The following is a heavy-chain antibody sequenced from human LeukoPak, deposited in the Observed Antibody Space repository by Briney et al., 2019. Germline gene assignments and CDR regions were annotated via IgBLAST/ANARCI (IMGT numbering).Heavy chain of an antibody. CDR2: IKSKADGGTT. CDR3: TTSYYDTLTGSSTFDC. CDR1: GFTFSYAW. V-gene: IGHV3-15*01. Sequence: PGGSLRLSCAASGFTFSYAWMNWVRQAPGKGLEWVGRIKSKADGGTTDYAAPVKGRFTISRDDSKNTLYLQMNSLKTEDTAVYYCTTSYYDTLTGSSTFDCWGQGTLVTVSS. D-gene: IGHD3-9*01. J-gene: IGHJ4*02.